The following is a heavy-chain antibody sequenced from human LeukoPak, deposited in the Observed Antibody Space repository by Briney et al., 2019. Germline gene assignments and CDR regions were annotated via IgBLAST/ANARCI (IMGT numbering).Heavy chain of an antibody. Sequence: PSVTLSLTCTVSGGSISSGGYYWSWIRQHPGKGLEWIGYIYYSGSTYYNPSLKSRVTISVDTSKNQFSLKLSSVTAADTAVYYCARGSVVRGVPFDYWGQGTLVTVSS. CDR3: ARGSVVRGVPFDY. CDR2: IYYSGST. D-gene: IGHD3-10*01. CDR1: GGSISSGGYY. V-gene: IGHV4-31*03. J-gene: IGHJ4*02.